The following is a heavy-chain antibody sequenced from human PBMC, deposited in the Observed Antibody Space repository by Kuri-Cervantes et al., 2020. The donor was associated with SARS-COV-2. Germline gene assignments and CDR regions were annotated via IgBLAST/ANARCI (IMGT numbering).Heavy chain of an antibody. J-gene: IGHJ4*02. CDR3: ARATGDDFWSSYYDY. CDR1: GYTLTELS. Sequence: SVKVSCKVSGYTLTELSMHWVRQAPGQGLEWMGGIIPIFGTANYAQKFQGRVTITADKSTSTAYMELSSLRSEDTAVYYCARATGDDFWSSYYDYWGQGTLVTVSS. V-gene: IGHV1-69*06. D-gene: IGHD3-3*01. CDR2: IIPIFGTA.